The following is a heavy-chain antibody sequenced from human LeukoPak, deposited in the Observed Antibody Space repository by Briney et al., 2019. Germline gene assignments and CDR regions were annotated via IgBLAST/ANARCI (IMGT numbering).Heavy chain of an antibody. D-gene: IGHD6-13*01. CDR2: INHSGST. CDR3: ARFSSSWYRGDLDY. V-gene: IGHV4-34*01. Sequence: SETLSLTCAVYGGSFSGYYWSWIRQPPGKGLEWIGEINHSGSTNYNPSLKSRVTISVDTSKNQFSLKLSSVTAADTAVYYCARFSSSWYRGDLDYWGQGTLVTVSS. CDR1: GGSFSGYY. J-gene: IGHJ4*02.